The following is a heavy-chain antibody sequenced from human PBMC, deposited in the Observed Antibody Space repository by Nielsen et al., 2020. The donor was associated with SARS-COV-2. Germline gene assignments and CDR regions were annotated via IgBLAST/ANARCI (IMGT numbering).Heavy chain of an antibody. Sequence: SEPLSLTCGVYGGSFSGYYWSWIRQSPGKGLEWIGAITHSGSTNYNPSLKSRVTISVDTSKDQFSLRLTSLTAADTAVYYCARDASYDWNDVDFDYWGQGTLVTVSS. CDR1: GGSFSGYY. D-gene: IGHD1-20*01. V-gene: IGHV4-34*01. CDR2: ITHSGST. J-gene: IGHJ4*02. CDR3: ARDASYDWNDVDFDY.